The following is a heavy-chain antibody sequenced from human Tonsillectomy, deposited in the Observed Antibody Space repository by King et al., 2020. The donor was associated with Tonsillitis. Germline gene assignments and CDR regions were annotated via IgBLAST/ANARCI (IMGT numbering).Heavy chain of an antibody. CDR2: ISSDGSNR. CDR1: GFTFSSYA. D-gene: IGHD2-15*01. J-gene: IGHJ3*02. V-gene: IGHV3-30*04. CDR3: ARDGVVIPATDAFDI. Sequence: VQLVESGGGVVQPGRSLRLSCAASGFTFSSYAMHWVRQAPGKGLEWVAVISSDGSNRYYADSVKGRFTISRDNSNNTLYPQMNSLRAEDTAVYYCARDGVVIPATDAFDIWGQGTMVTVSS.